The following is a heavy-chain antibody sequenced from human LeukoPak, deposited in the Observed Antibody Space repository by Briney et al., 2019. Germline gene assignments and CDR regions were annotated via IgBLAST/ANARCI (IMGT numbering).Heavy chain of an antibody. V-gene: IGHV1-46*01. J-gene: IGHJ5*02. CDR3: ARSGYYDSSGYLYDNWFDP. CDR2: INPSGGTT. Sequence: GASVKVSCKASGYTFTSYHMHWVRQAPGQGLEWMGIINPSGGTTNYAQKFRGRVTMTRDMSTSTVYMELSSLRSEDTAVYYCARSGYYDSSGYLYDNWFDPWGQGTLVTVSS. D-gene: IGHD3-22*01. CDR1: GYTFTSYH.